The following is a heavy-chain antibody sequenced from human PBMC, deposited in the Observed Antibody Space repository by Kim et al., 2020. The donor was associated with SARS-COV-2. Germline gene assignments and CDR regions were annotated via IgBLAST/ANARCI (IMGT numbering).Heavy chain of an antibody. CDR2: IYYSGST. D-gene: IGHD3-10*01. J-gene: IGHJ5*02. CDR3: ARGCLSGWFGELLKYNWFDP. V-gene: IGHV4-39*01. Sequence: SETLSLTCTVSGGSISSSSYYWGWIRQPPGKGLEWIGSIYYSGSTYYNPSLKSRVTISVDTSKNQFSLKLSSVTAADTAVYYCARGCLSGWFGELLKYNWFDPWGQGTLVTVSS. CDR1: GGSISSSSYY.